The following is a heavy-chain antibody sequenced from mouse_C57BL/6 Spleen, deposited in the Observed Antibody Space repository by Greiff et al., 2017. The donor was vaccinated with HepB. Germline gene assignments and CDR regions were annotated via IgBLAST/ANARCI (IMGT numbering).Heavy chain of an antibody. CDR2: INPNYGTT. Sequence: EVKLMESGPELVKPGASVKISCKASGYSFTDYNMNWVKQSNGKSLEWIGVINPNYGTTSYNQKFKGKATLTVDQSSSTAYMQLNSLTSEDSAVYYCARLGITTVVADYWGQGTTLTVSS. J-gene: IGHJ2*01. D-gene: IGHD1-1*01. CDR3: ARLGITTVVADY. CDR1: GYSFTDYN. V-gene: IGHV1-39*01.